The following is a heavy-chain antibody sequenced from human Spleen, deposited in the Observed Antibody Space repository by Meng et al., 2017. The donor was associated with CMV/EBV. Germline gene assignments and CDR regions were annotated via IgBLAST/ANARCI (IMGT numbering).Heavy chain of an antibody. Sequence: GRSLRLSCAASGFIFSSCGMHWVRQAPGKGLEWVAFIRYDRSNKYYADSVKGRFTISRDNSKNTLYLQMNSLRAEDTAVYYCARYGPGGAPAAPHLFLFDYWGQGTLVTVSS. J-gene: IGHJ4*02. CDR3: ARYGPGGAPAAPHLFLFDY. D-gene: IGHD2-2*01. CDR2: IRYDRSNK. V-gene: IGHV3-33*01. CDR1: GFIFSSCG.